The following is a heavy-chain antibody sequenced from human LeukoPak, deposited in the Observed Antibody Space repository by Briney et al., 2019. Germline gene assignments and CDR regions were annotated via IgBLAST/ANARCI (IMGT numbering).Heavy chain of an antibody. Sequence: PGGSLRLSCAASGFTFSSYAMRWVRRAPGKGLEWVSSISTTSDYIHYADSLKGRVAISRDNAKNSLYLQMNSLRAEDTAVYYCARGGIYSQGFDYWGQGSLVTVSS. CDR3: ARGGIYSQGFDY. D-gene: IGHD6-13*01. V-gene: IGHV3-21*01. CDR1: GFTFSSYA. CDR2: ISTTSDYI. J-gene: IGHJ4*02.